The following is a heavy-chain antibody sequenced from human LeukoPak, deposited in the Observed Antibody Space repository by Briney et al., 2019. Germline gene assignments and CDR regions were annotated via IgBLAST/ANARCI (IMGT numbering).Heavy chain of an antibody. D-gene: IGHD2-2*01. J-gene: IGHJ4*02. Sequence: GGYLRRSCAASGFTFSSYWMSWVRQAPGKGLEWVANIKQDGSEKYYVDSVKGRFTISRDNAKNSLYLQMNSLRAEDTAVYYCARTNYRVVVPAAIDYWGQGTLVTVSS. V-gene: IGHV3-7*01. CDR3: ARTNYRVVVPAAIDY. CDR2: IKQDGSEK. CDR1: GFTFSSYW.